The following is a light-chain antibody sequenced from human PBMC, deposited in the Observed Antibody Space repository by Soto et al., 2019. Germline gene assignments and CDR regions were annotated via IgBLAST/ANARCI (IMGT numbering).Light chain of an antibody. V-gene: IGKV1-5*03. CDR1: QSIGAW. J-gene: IGKJ4*01. Sequence: DIQMTQSPPTLSASVGDSVTLTCRASQSIGAWLAWYRQKPGKAPELLIYSASTLETGVPSRFSGSGSGTEFTLTVSSLRPDDFATYYCQQYENYPLTFGEGTK. CDR2: SAS. CDR3: QQYENYPLT.